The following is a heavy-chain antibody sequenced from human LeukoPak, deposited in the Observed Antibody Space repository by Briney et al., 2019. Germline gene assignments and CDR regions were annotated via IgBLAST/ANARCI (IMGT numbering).Heavy chain of an antibody. CDR1: GFTFSSYA. V-gene: IGHV3-30*04. D-gene: IGHD4/OR15-4a*01. CDR3: ARARANCGIGDAFDI. Sequence: GGSLRLSCAASGFTFSSYAMHWVRQAPGKGLEWVAVISYDGSNKYYADSVKGRFTISRDNSKNTLYLQMNSLRAEDTAVYYCARARANCGIGDAFDIWGQGTMVTVSS. CDR2: ISYDGSNK. J-gene: IGHJ3*02.